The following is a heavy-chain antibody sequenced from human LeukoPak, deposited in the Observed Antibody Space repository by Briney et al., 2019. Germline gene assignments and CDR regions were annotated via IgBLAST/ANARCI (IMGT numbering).Heavy chain of an antibody. J-gene: IGHJ4*02. Sequence: GGSLRLSCATSGFTVSRNYMSWVREAPGKGLEWVSVIYSDGRTYYEDSVKGRFTISRDNSKNTLHLQMNSLRAEDTAVYYCARDSGYDLRPTLDYWGQGTLVTVSS. CDR1: GFTVSRNY. D-gene: IGHD5-12*01. V-gene: IGHV3-53*01. CDR2: IYSDGRT. CDR3: ARDSGYDLRPTLDY.